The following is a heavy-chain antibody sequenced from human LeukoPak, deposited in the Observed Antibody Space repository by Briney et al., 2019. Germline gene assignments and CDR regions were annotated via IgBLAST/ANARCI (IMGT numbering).Heavy chain of an antibody. CDR3: ASTGILGATTGVGLFDY. D-gene: IGHD1-26*01. CDR1: GFTFGGYG. J-gene: IGHJ4*02. V-gene: IGHV3-20*04. Sequence: GGSLRLSCAASGFTFGGYGMSWVRRAPGKGLEWVSGINWNGGSTHYADSVKGRFTISRDNAKNSLYLQMNSLRAEDTALYYCASTGILGATTGVGLFDYWGQGTLVTVSS. CDR2: INWNGGST.